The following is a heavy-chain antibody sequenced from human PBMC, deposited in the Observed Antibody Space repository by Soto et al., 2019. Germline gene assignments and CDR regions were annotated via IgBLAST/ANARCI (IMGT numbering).Heavy chain of an antibody. V-gene: IGHV3-74*01. Sequence: GGSLRLSCAASGFTFSSYWMHWVRQAPGKGLVWVSRINSDGSSTSYADSVKGRFTISRDNAKNTLYLQMNSLRAEDTAVYYCARWLTHDILTGYYNGMDVWGQGTTVTVSS. J-gene: IGHJ6*02. CDR1: GFTFSSYW. CDR3: ARWLTHDILTGYYNGMDV. CDR2: INSDGSST. D-gene: IGHD3-9*01.